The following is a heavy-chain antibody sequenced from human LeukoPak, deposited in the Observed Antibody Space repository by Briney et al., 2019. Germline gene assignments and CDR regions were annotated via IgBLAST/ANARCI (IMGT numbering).Heavy chain of an antibody. Sequence: GGSLRLSCAASGFTFSIYAMTWVRQAPGKGLEWVSAIRGSGGSTYYADSVKGRFTISRDNSKNTLYLQMNSLRAEDTAVYYCAKLLNDYGDYYFDYWGQGTLVTVSS. D-gene: IGHD4-17*01. J-gene: IGHJ4*02. CDR2: IRGSGGST. CDR3: AKLLNDYGDYYFDY. CDR1: GFTFSIYA. V-gene: IGHV3-23*01.